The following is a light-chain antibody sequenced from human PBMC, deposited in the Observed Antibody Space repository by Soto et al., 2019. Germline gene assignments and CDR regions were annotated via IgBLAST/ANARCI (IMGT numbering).Light chain of an antibody. Sequence: DIQLTQSPSSLSASVGDRVTISCRVSQGITTYLNWFRQRPGEVPQLLIYSSSNLQSGVPSRFSGGGSGTDFTLTITSLRPEDVATYYGQRAYNAPRTFGQGTKLQIK. CDR2: SSS. CDR3: QRAYNAPRT. CDR1: QGITTY. V-gene: IGKV1-27*01. J-gene: IGKJ2*01.